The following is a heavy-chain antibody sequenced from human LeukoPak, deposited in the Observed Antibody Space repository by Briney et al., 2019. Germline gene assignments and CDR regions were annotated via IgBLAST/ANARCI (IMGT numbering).Heavy chain of an antibody. CDR3: ARGRLHWYYYDSSGYYFDY. V-gene: IGHV4-34*01. CDR1: GGSFSGYY. CDR2: INHSGST. Sequence: PSETLSLTCAVYGGSFSGYYWSWIRQPPGKGLEWIGEINHSGSTNYNPSLKSRVTISVDTSKNQFSLKLSSVTAADTAVYYCARGRLHWYYYDSSGYYFDYWGQGTLVTVSS. D-gene: IGHD3-22*01. J-gene: IGHJ4*02.